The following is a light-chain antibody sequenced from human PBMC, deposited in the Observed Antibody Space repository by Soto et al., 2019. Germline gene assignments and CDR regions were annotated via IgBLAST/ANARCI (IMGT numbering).Light chain of an antibody. V-gene: IGKV3-20*01. CDR1: QSVSSTF. J-gene: IGKJ1*01. CDR3: KQSHSSVT. Sequence: EIVLTQSPGSLSLSPGERATLSCRASQSVSSTFFAWYQQRPGQAPRLLVYGASSRATGIPERFSGSGSGTDFTLNMSRLEPEDFAVYYCKQSHSSVTFGQGTKVEIK. CDR2: GAS.